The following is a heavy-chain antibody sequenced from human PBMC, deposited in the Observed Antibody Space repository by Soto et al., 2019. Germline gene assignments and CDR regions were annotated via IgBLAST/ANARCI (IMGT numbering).Heavy chain of an antibody. V-gene: IGHV3-48*02. CDR2: ISSGSSTI. D-gene: IGHD6-13*01. CDR1: GFSFSNYD. CDR3: ARVNKGEGAAATNWGFDP. Sequence: GGSLRLSCTASGFSFSNYDMNWVRQSPGKGLEWISYISSGSSTIQYADSVKGRFTISRDNAKNSLFLQMNSLRDEDTAMYYCARVNKGEGAAATNWGFDPWGQGARVTVSS. J-gene: IGHJ5*02.